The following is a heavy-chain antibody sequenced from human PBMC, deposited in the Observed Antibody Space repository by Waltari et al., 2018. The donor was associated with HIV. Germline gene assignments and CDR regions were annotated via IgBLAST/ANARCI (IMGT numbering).Heavy chain of an antibody. CDR2: INTNTGIP. CDR1: GYTFTTYG. D-gene: IGHD6-19*01. Sequence: QVQLVQSGSELKKPGASVKVSCKASGYTFTTYGINCVRQAPGQGLEWMGWINTNTGIPTYAQGFSGRFVFSLDTSVSTAYLQISSLKSEDSAVYFCAKGIAVATTYYYAAMDVWGPGTTVAVSS. J-gene: IGHJ6*02. V-gene: IGHV7-4-1*02. CDR3: AKGIAVATTYYYAAMDV.